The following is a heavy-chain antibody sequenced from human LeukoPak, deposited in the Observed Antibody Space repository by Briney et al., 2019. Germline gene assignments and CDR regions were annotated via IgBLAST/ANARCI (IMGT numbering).Heavy chain of an antibody. CDR3: ARADDRNWNDGLDYFDY. D-gene: IGHD1-1*01. Sequence: SETLSLTCTVSGGSISSYYWSWIRQPPGKGLEWIGYIYYSGSTNYNPSLKSRVTISVDTSKNQFSLKLSSVTAADTAVYYCARADDRNWNDGLDYFDYWGQGTLVTVSS. V-gene: IGHV4-59*01. CDR1: GGSISSYY. J-gene: IGHJ4*02. CDR2: IYYSGST.